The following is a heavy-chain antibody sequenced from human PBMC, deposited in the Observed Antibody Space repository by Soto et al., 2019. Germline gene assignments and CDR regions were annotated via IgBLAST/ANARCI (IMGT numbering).Heavy chain of an antibody. Sequence: GGSLRLSCAASGFTFSNAWMSWVRQAPGKGLEWVGRIKSKTDGGTTDYAAPVKGRFTISRDDSKNTLYLQMNSLKTEDTAVYYCTTSTGQYQLPPYYGMDVWGQGTTVTASS. CDR3: TTSTGQYQLPPYYGMDV. CDR2: IKSKTDGGTT. J-gene: IGHJ6*02. CDR1: GFTFSNAW. V-gene: IGHV3-15*01. D-gene: IGHD2-2*01.